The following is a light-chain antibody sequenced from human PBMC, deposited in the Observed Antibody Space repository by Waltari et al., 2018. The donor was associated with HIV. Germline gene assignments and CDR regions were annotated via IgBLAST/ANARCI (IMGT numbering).Light chain of an antibody. J-gene: IGKJ1*01. Sequence: VVLTQTPLPLPVTLGQPASISCRSSQSLVYSDGNTYLIWLQQRPGQSPRRLIYDISKRDSGVPGTFSGSGAGTNFTLTISRVEDDDVGLYYCMQGTHWPWTFGQGTKVEI. V-gene: IGKV2-30*01. CDR3: MQGTHWPWT. CDR1: QSLVYSDGNTY. CDR2: DIS.